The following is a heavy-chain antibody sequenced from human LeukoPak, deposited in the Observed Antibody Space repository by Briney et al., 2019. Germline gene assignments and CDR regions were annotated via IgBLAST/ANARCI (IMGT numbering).Heavy chain of an antibody. CDR2: ISSSSSTI. CDR3: ARCGVVAAIGDGMDV. J-gene: IGHJ6*02. V-gene: IGHV3-48*01. CDR1: GFTFSSYS. Sequence: GGSLRLSCAASGFTFSSYSMTWVRQAPGKGLEWVSYISSSSSTIYYADSVKGRFTISRDNAKNSLYLQMNSLRAEDTAVYYCARCGVVAAIGDGMDVWGQGTTVTVSS. D-gene: IGHD2-15*01.